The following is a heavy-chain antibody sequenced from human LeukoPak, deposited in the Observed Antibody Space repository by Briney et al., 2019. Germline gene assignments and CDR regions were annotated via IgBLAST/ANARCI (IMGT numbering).Heavy chain of an antibody. CDR1: GFTFSSNY. Sequence: GGSLRLSCAASGFTFSSNYMSWVRQAPGKGLEWVSVIYSGGSTYYADSVKGRFTISRDNSKNTLYLQMNSLRAEDTAVYYCARDSPGYNFDYWGQGTLVTVSS. CDR3: ARDSPGYNFDY. V-gene: IGHV3-66*02. J-gene: IGHJ4*02. CDR2: IYSGGST. D-gene: IGHD1-1*01.